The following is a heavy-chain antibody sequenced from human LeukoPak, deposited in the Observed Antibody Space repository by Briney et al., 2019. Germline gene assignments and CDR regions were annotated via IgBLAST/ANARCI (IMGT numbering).Heavy chain of an antibody. J-gene: IGHJ4*02. CDR3: ARGPLWFGELPAYYFDY. D-gene: IGHD3-10*01. CDR2: INPNSGGT. V-gene: IGHV1-2*02. Sequence: ASVKVSCKASGYTFTGYYMHWVRQAPGQGLEWMGWINPNSGGTNYAQKFQGRVTMTRDTSISTAYMELSRRRSDDTAVYYCARGPLWFGELPAYYFDYWGQGTLVTVSS. CDR1: GYTFTGYY.